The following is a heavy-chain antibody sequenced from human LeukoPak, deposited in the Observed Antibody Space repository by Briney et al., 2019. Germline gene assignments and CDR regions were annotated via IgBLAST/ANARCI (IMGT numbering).Heavy chain of an antibody. Sequence: GGSLRLSCAASGFTFSSYSMNWVRQAPGKGLEWVSSISSSSSYIYYADSVKGRFTISRDNAKNSLYLQMNSLRAEDTAVYYCARVKVHFWSGYHYYMDVWGKGTTVTVSS. J-gene: IGHJ6*03. D-gene: IGHD3-3*01. CDR3: ARVKVHFWSGYHYYMDV. V-gene: IGHV3-21*01. CDR2: ISSSSSYI. CDR1: GFTFSSYS.